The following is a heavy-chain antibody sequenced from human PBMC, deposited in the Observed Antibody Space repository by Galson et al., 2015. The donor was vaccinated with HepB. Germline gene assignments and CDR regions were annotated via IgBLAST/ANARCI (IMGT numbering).Heavy chain of an antibody. J-gene: IGHJ6*02. CDR1: GYTFTSNG. D-gene: IGHD3-16*01. CDR2: ISPNNGNT. V-gene: IGHV1-18*04. Sequence: SVKVSCKASGYTFTSNGITWVRQAPGQGLEWMGWISPNNGNTNYAQKLRGRVTMTTDTFTSTAYVELRSLKSDDTAVYYCARGGMSGMDVWGQGTTVTVSS. CDR3: ARGGMSGMDV.